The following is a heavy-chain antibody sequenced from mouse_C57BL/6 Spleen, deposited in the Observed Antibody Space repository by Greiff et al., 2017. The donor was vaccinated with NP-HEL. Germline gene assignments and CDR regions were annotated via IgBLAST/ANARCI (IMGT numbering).Heavy chain of an antibody. CDR2: IDPSDSYT. V-gene: IGHV1-69*01. Sequence: QVQLQQSGAELVMPGASVKLSCKASGYTFTSYWMHWVKQRPGQGLEWIGEIDPSDSYTNYNQKFKGKSTLTVDKSSSTAYMQLSSLTSEDSAGYYCARWGVVGDYWGQGTTLTVSS. D-gene: IGHD1-1*01. J-gene: IGHJ2*01. CDR3: ARWGVVGDY. CDR1: GYTFTSYW.